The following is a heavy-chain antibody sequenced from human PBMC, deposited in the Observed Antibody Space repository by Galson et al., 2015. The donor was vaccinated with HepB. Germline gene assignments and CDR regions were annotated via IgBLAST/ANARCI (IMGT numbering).Heavy chain of an antibody. D-gene: IGHD1-14*01. CDR2: ISSSSSYI. J-gene: IGHJ4*02. CDR1: GFTFSSYS. CDR3: ARDPGGPRATV. V-gene: IGHV3-21*01. Sequence: SLRLSCAASGFTFSSYSMNWVRQAPGKGLEWVSSISSSSSYIYYADSVKGRITISRDNAKNSLYLQMNSLRAEDTAVYYCARDPGGPRATVWGQGTLVTVSS.